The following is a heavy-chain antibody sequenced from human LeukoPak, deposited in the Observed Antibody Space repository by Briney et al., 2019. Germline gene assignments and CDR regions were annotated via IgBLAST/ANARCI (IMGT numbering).Heavy chain of an antibody. J-gene: IGHJ4*02. CDR3: ARDQKLLWFGESPFDY. D-gene: IGHD3-10*01. Sequence: GGPLTLPCAASGFPFWIFSVNGAPRAPGKGRVGLTSFNSSSSYIYYADSVKGRFTISRDNAKNSLYLQMNSLRAEDTAVYYCARDQKLLWFGESPFDYWGQGTLVTVSS. CDR2: FNSSSSYI. V-gene: IGHV3-21*01. CDR1: GFPFWIFS.